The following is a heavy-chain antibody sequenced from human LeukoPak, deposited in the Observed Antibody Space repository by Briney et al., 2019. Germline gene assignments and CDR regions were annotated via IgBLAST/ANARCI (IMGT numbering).Heavy chain of an antibody. CDR2: IYTSGRT. D-gene: IGHD6-13*01. CDR3: ARDHQFEGMAAAGTDY. Sequence: SETLSLTCTVSGGSISSYYWSWIRQPAGKGLEWIGRIYTSGRTNYNPSLKSRVTMSVDTSKNQFSLKLSSVTPAETDVYYCARDHQFEGMAAAGTDYWGQGTLVTVSS. CDR1: GGSISSYY. J-gene: IGHJ4*02. V-gene: IGHV4-4*07.